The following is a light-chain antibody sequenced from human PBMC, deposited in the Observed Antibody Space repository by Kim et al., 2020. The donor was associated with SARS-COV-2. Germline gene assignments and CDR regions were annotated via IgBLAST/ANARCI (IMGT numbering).Light chain of an antibody. CDR1: SSNSGAGYD. CDR3: QSYDSSLSGYV. Sequence: RVTISCTGSSSNSGAGYDVHWYQQLPGKAPKLLIYGNSNRPSGVPDRFSGSKSGTSASLAITGLQAEDEADYYCQSYDSSLSGYVFGTGTKVTVL. V-gene: IGLV1-40*01. CDR2: GNS. J-gene: IGLJ1*01.